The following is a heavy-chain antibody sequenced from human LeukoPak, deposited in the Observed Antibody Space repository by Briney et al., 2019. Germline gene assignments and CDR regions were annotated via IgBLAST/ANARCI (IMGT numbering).Heavy chain of an antibody. D-gene: IGHD5-12*01. J-gene: IGHJ4*02. CDR2: INPNSGGT. Sequence: GASVKVSCKASGYTFTGYYMHWVRQAPGQGLEWMGWINPNSGGTNYAQKSQGRVTMTRDTSISTAYMELSRLRSDDTAVYYCATNSGYVGLPNDYWGQGTLVTVSS. CDR1: GYTFTGYY. CDR3: ATNSGYVGLPNDY. V-gene: IGHV1-2*02.